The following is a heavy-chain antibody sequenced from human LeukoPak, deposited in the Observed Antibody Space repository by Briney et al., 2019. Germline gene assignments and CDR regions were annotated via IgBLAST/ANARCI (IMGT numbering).Heavy chain of an antibody. Sequence: GGSLRHSCAVSGFTVSGNYMSWVRQAPGKGLEWVSLIYSGGTTYYADSVKGRFTISRDNSKNTLYLQMNSLRAEDTAVYYCARRAGGYSHPYDYWGQGILVTVSS. CDR3: ARRAGGYSHPYDY. CDR2: IYSGGTT. J-gene: IGHJ4*02. CDR1: GFTVSGNY. V-gene: IGHV3-53*01. D-gene: IGHD4-23*01.